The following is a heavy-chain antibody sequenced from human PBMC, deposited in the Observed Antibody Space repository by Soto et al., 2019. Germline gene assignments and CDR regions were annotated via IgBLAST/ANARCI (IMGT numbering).Heavy chain of an antibody. J-gene: IGHJ5*02. CDR1: GFDFTSHG. Sequence: EEHLLESGGGLVHIGGSLRLSCVASGFDFTSHGMGWVRRAPGKGLEWVSGINGDGRNVYYADSVKGRFTVSRDNSENTLGLLMSSLRAEDTAVYYCAKNKDEYHLPWAPEGFDPWGQGTLVTVS. CDR2: INGDGRNV. CDR3: AKNKDEYHLPWAPEGFDP. D-gene: IGHD7-27*01. V-gene: IGHV3-23*01.